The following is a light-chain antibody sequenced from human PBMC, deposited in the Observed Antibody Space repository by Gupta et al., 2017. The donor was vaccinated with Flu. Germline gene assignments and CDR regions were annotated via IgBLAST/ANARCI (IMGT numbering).Light chain of an antibody. Sequence: PSSLAASVGDRVTITCRASQSISSYLNWYQQKPGTAPKLLIYAASSLQSGVPSRFSGSGSGTDFTLTISSLQPEDFATYYCQQSYGTPLTFGQGTKLAIK. CDR2: AAS. CDR1: QSISSY. V-gene: IGKV1-39*01. J-gene: IGKJ2*01. CDR3: QQSYGTPLT.